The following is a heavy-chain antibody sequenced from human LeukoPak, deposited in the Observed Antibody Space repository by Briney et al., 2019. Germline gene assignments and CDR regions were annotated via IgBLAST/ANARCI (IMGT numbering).Heavy chain of an antibody. D-gene: IGHD6-19*01. CDR1: GFTFSSYA. CDR3: ARVDSGGSQIDF. Sequence: PGKSLRLSCAASGFTFSSYAMHWVRQAPGKGLEWVAVISYDGSNKYYADSVKGRFTISRDNSNNTLYLQMNSLRAEDTAVYYCARVDSGGSQIDFWGQGTLVTVSS. CDR2: ISYDGSNK. V-gene: IGHV3-30-3*01. J-gene: IGHJ4*02.